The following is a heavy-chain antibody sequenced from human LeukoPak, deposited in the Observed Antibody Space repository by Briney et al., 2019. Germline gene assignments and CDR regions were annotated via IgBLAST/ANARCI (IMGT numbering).Heavy chain of an antibody. CDR2: ISGSGDST. V-gene: IGHV3-23*01. D-gene: IGHD2-21*02. CDR3: AKEIYCIGDCLTDDP. Sequence: GGSLRLSCAASGFTFTTYAMSWVRQAPGKGLEWVSTISGSGDSTYYADSAKGRFTISRDNSKNTLYLQMNSPRAEDTAVYYCAKEIYCIGDCLTDDPWGQGTLVTVSS. J-gene: IGHJ5*02. CDR1: GFTFTTYA.